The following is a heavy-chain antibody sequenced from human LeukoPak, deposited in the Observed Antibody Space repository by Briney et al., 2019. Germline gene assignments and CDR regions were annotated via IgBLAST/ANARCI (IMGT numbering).Heavy chain of an antibody. CDR3: ARVDYGDYVFDY. Sequence: SETLSLTCAVSGGSISSGGYSWSWIRQPPGKGLEWIGYIYHMGSTYYNPSLKSRVTISVDRSKNQFSLKLSSVTAADTAVYYCARVDYGDYVFDYWGQGTLVTVSS. CDR1: GGSISSGGYS. CDR2: IYHMGST. V-gene: IGHV4-30-2*01. J-gene: IGHJ4*02. D-gene: IGHD4-17*01.